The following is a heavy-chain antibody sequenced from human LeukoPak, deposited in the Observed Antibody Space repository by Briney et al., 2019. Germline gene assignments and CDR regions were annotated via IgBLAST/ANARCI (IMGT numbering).Heavy chain of an antibody. CDR3: ARDLDGGNTFDY. CDR2: IYYSGSA. CDR1: GGSISSYC. D-gene: IGHD4-23*01. Sequence: SETLSLTCTVSGGSISSYCWSWIRQPPGKGLEWIGYIYYSGSANYNPSLKSRVTISVDTSKNQFSLKLTSVTAADTAVCYCARDLDGGNTFDYWGQGTLVTVSS. J-gene: IGHJ4*02. V-gene: IGHV4-59*01.